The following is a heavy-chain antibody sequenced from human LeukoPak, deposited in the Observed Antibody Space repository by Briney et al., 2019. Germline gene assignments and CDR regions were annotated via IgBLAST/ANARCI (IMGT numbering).Heavy chain of an antibody. V-gene: IGHV3-53*01. D-gene: IGHD1-26*01. CDR1: GFTVSSNY. CDR2: IYSGGST. CDR3: ASSGWELLIAFDI. J-gene: IGHJ3*02. Sequence: PGGSLRLSCAASGFTVSSNYMSWVRQAPGKGLEWVSVIYSGGSTYYADSVKGRFTISRDNSKNTLYLQMNSLRAEDTAVYYCASSGWELLIAFDIWGQGTMVTVS.